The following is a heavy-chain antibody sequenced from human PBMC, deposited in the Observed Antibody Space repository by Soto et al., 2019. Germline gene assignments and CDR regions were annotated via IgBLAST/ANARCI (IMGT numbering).Heavy chain of an antibody. V-gene: IGHV4-39*01. CDR3: ARPSLNNWFDP. J-gene: IGHJ5*02. CDR1: GGSISSSSYY. Sequence: QLQLQESGPGLVKPSETLSLTCTVSGGSISSSSYYWGWIRQPPGKGLEWIGSIYYSGSTYYNPSHKGRVTLSVDTSKNQFSLKLSSVTAADTAVYYCARPSLNNWFDPLGQGTLVTVSS. CDR2: IYYSGST.